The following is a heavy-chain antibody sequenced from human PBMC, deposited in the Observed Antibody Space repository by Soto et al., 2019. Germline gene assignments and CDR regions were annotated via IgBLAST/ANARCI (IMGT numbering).Heavy chain of an antibody. CDR2: IYYSGST. D-gene: IGHD3-22*01. CDR3: ARGSYNDGTSYYGY. Sequence: SETLSLTCTVSGGSISSGDYYWSWIRQPPGKGLEWIGYIYYSGSTYYNPSLKSRVTISADTSKNQFSLKLSSVTAADTAVYYCARGSYNDGTSYYGYWGQGTLVTVSS. J-gene: IGHJ4*02. CDR1: GGSISSGDYY. V-gene: IGHV4-30-4*01.